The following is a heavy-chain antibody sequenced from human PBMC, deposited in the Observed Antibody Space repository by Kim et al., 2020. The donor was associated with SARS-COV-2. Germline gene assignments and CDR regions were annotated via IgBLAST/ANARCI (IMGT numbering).Heavy chain of an antibody. V-gene: IGHV3-30*18. CDR1: GFTFSSYG. J-gene: IGHJ4*02. CDR2: ISYDGSNK. Sequence: GGSLRLSCAASGFTFSSYGMHWVRQAPGKGLEWVAVISYDGSNKYYADSVKGRFTISRDNSKNTLYLQMNSLRAEDTAVYYCAKDRREDYGDYVDYWGQGTLVTVSS. D-gene: IGHD4-17*01. CDR3: AKDRREDYGDYVDY.